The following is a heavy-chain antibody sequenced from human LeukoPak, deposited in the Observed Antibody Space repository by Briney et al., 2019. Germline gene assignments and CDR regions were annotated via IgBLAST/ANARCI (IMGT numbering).Heavy chain of an antibody. D-gene: IGHD2-2*01. CDR1: GYSISSGYY. Sequence: PSETLSLTCTVSGYSISSGYYWGWIRQPPGKGLEWIGSIYHSGSTYYNPSLKSRVTISVDTSKNQFSLKLSSVTAADTAVYYCARGRVRDIVVVPAAKKTSPMSYFDYWGQGTLVTVSS. CDR3: ARGRVRDIVVVPAAKKTSPMSYFDY. CDR2: IYHSGST. J-gene: IGHJ4*02. V-gene: IGHV4-38-2*02.